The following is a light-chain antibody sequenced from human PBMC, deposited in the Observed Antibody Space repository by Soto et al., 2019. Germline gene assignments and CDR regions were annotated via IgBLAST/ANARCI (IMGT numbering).Light chain of an antibody. CDR1: SSDVGGHNY. CDR2: DVS. V-gene: IGLV2-14*01. CDR3: SSYTSSSTLL. Sequence: QSALTQPASVSGSPGQSITISCTGTSSDVGGHNYVSWYQQHPGKAPKLMIYDVSNRPSGVSNRFSGSKSGNTASLTISGLHAEDEADYYCSSYTSSSTLLFGGGTKLTVL. J-gene: IGLJ2*01.